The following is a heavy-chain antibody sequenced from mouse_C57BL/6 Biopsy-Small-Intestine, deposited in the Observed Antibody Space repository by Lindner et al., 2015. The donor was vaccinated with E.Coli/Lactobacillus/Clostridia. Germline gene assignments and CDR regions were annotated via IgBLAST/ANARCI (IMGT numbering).Heavy chain of an antibody. Sequence: VQLQESGAELVKPGASVKISCKASGYAFSSYWMSWVKQRPGKGLEWIGQIYPGDGDTNYNGKFKGKATLTADKSSSTAYMQLSSLTSEDSAVYFCARDDGYSSFAYWGQGTLVTVSA. J-gene: IGHJ3*01. CDR3: ARDDGYSSFAY. CDR1: GYAFSSYW. CDR2: IYPGDGDT. V-gene: IGHV1-80*01. D-gene: IGHD2-3*01.